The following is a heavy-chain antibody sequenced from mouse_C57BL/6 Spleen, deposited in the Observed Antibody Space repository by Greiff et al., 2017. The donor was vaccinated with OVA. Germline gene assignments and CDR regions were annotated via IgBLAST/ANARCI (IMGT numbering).Heavy chain of an antibody. Sequence: VHLVESGAELVRPGASVTLSCKASGYTFTDYEMHWVKQTPVHGLEWIGAIDPETGGTAYNQKFKGKAILTADKSSSTAYMELRSLASEDSAVYYCTRSSDSSGYAMDYWGQGTSVTVSS. V-gene: IGHV1-15*01. J-gene: IGHJ4*01. CDR1: GYTFTDYE. CDR2: IDPETGGT. CDR3: TRSSDSSGYAMDY. D-gene: IGHD3-2*02.